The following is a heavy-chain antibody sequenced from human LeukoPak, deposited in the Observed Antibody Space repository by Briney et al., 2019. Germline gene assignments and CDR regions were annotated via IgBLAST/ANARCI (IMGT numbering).Heavy chain of an antibody. CDR3: ARVTAHCSSISCHSPPPAEYFQH. D-gene: IGHD2-2*02. Sequence: ASVKVSCKASGYTFTSYGISWVRQAPGQGLEWMGWISAYDGNTNYAQKLQGRVTMTTDTSTTTAYMELRSLRSDDTAVYYCARVTAHCSSISCHSPPPAEYFQHWGQGTLVTVSS. J-gene: IGHJ1*01. V-gene: IGHV1-18*01. CDR2: ISAYDGNT. CDR1: GYTFTSYG.